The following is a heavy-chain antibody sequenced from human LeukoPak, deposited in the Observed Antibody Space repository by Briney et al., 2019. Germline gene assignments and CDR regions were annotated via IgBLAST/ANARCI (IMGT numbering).Heavy chain of an antibody. D-gene: IGHD5-12*01. V-gene: IGHV3-21*01. CDR3: VRRGPNNSGLDY. CDR1: GFTFSSYT. Sequence: GGSLRLSCAGSGFTFSSYTFKWVRQAPGKGLEWVASITSTSSYIYYSDSVQGRFAVSRDNAKNSLYLQMNSLRVEDTAVFYCVRRGPNNSGLDYWGQGTLVTVSS. J-gene: IGHJ4*02. CDR2: ITSTSSYI.